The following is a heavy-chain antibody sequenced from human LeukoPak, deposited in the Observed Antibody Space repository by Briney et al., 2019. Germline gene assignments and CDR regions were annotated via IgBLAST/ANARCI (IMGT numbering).Heavy chain of an antibody. CDR3: ARSEGTTWVQLWSPFDY. V-gene: IGHV3-74*01. Sequence: PGGSLRLSCAASGFTFSSYWMHWVRQAPGEGLVWVSRINSDGSSTSYADSVKGRFTISRDNAKNTLYLQMNSLRAEDTAVYYCARSEGTTWVQLWSPFDYWGQGTLVTVSS. CDR2: INSDGSST. D-gene: IGHD5-18*01. J-gene: IGHJ4*02. CDR1: GFTFSSYW.